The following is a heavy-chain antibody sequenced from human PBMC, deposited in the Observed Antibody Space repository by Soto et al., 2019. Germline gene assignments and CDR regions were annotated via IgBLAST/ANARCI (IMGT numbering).Heavy chain of an antibody. D-gene: IGHD3-22*01. V-gene: IGHV4-30-2*01. Sequence: QLQLQESGSGLVKPSQTLSLTCAVSGGSISSGGYSWSWIRQPPGKGLEWIGYIYHSGSTYYNPSLKSRFTISVDRSKHQFSLQLSSVTAADTAVYYCARGSDYYDSSGYYTPRYFDYWGQGTLVTVSS. CDR2: IYHSGST. CDR1: GGSISSGGYS. J-gene: IGHJ4*02. CDR3: ARGSDYYDSSGYYTPRYFDY.